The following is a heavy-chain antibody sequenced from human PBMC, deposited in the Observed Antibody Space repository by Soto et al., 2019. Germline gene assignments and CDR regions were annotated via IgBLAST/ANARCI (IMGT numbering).Heavy chain of an antibody. CDR3: AKDVGVGELWVHWFDL. CDR1: GFTFSSYG. J-gene: IGHJ5*02. V-gene: IGHV3-30*18. CDR2: ISFDGTNK. D-gene: IGHD3-10*01. Sequence: QVQLVESGGGVVQPGRSLRLSCAASGFTFSSYGMHWGRQAPGKGLDWVAVISFDGTNKYSADSVRGRFTISRDNSKNTLYLQMNSLRDEDTAVYYCAKDVGVGELWVHWFDLWGQGTLVTVSS.